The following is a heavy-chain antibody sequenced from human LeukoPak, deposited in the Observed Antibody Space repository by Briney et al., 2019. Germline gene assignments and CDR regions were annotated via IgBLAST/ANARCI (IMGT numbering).Heavy chain of an antibody. Sequence: SVKVSCKASGYTFTGYYMHWVRQAPGQGLEWMGRIIPILGIANYAQKFQGRVTITADKSTSTAYMELSSLRSEDTAVYYCARDPYSSGRSYFDYWGQGTLVTVSS. V-gene: IGHV1-69*04. CDR2: IIPILGIA. CDR3: ARDPYSSGRSYFDY. CDR1: GYTFTGYY. D-gene: IGHD6-19*01. J-gene: IGHJ4*02.